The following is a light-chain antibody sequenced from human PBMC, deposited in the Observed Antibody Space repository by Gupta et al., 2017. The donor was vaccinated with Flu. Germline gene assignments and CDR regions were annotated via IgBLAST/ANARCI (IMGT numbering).Light chain of an antibody. J-gene: IGLJ1*01. Sequence: QSALTQPASVSGSPGQSITISCTGTSSDVGGYNNVSWYQQHPGKAPKLMIYEVSNRPSGVSNRFSGSKSGNTASLTISGLQAEDEADYYCSSYTSSSTLYVFGTGTKVTGL. CDR3: SSYTSSSTLYV. V-gene: IGLV2-14*01. CDR1: SSDVGGYNN. CDR2: EVS.